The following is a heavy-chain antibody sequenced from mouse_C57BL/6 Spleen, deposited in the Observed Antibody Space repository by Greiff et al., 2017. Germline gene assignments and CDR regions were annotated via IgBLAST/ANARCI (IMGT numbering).Heavy chain of an antibody. CDR2: IDPSDSYT. D-gene: IGHD4-1*01. J-gene: IGHJ3*01. CDR3: ARRNWDPFAY. CDR1: GYTFTSYW. V-gene: IGHV1-50*01. Sequence: QVQLQQPGAELVKPGASVKLSCKASGYTFTSYWMQWVKQRPGQGLEWIGEIDPSDSYTNYNQKFKGKATLTVDTSSSTAYMQLSSLTSEDSAVYYSARRNWDPFAYWGQGTLVTVSA.